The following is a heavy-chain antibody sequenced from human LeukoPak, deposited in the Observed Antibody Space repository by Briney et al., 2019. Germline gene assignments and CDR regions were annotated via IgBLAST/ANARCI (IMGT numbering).Heavy chain of an antibody. CDR1: GYTFTSYG. D-gene: IGHD6-19*01. Sequence: GASVKVSCKASGYTFTSYGISWVRQAPGQGLEWMGWISAYNGNTNYAQKLQGRVTMTTDTSTSTAYMELRSLRSDDTAVYYCASLRRYSSGWYGAAFDIWGQGTMVTVSS. CDR2: ISAYNGNT. CDR3: ASLRRYSSGWYGAAFDI. V-gene: IGHV1-18*01. J-gene: IGHJ3*02.